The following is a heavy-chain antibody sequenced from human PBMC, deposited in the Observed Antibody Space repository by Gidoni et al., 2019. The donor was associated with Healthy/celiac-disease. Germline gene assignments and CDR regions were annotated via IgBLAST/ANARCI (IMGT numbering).Heavy chain of an antibody. V-gene: IGHV4-28*01. CDR2: IYYSGST. Sequence: QVQLQESGPGLVKPSDTLSLTCAVSGYSISSSNWWGWIRQPPGKGLEWIGYIYYSGSTYYNPSLKSRVTMSVDTSKNQFSLKLSSVTAVDTAVYYCARTPRGATGSVYYFDYWGQGTLVTVSS. CDR1: GYSISSSNW. J-gene: IGHJ4*02. CDR3: ARTPRGATGSVYYFDY. D-gene: IGHD1-26*01.